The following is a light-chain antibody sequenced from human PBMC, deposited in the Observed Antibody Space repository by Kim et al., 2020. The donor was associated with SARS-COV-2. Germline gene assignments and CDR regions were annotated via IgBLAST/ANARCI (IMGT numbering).Light chain of an antibody. J-gene: IGKJ4*01. CDR1: QSISSW. Sequence: DIQMTQSPSTLSASVGDRVTITCRASQSISSWLAWYQQKPGKAPKLLIYDASSLESGVPSRFSGSGSGTEFTLTISSLQPDDFATYYCQQYNSYPFGTFGGGTKVDIK. V-gene: IGKV1-5*01. CDR3: QQYNSYPFGT. CDR2: DAS.